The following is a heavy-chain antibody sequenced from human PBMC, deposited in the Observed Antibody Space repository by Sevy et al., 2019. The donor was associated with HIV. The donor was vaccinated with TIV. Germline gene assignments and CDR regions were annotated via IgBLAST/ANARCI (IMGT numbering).Heavy chain of an antibody. CDR2: IKQGGDTK. D-gene: IGHD6-13*01. CDR3: ARDEYGSLDY. V-gene: IGHV3-7*01. CDR1: GFTFSNYW. J-gene: IGHJ4*02. Sequence: GGSLRLSCAASGFTFSNYWMAWVRQAPGKGLEWVANIKQGGDTKHYVDSVKGRFTISRDNAKNLVCLQMNTLTAEDMAVYYCARDEYGSLDYWGQGILVTVSS.